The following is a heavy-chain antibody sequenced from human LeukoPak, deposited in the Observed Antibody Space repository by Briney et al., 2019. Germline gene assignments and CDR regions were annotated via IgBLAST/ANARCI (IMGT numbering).Heavy chain of an antibody. J-gene: IGHJ4*02. CDR1: GFTLSSYA. CDR2: VSVSGNT. V-gene: IGHV3-23*01. CDR3: AKAPVTTCSGAYCYPFDY. D-gene: IGHD2-21*01. Sequence: GGSLRLSCAASGFTLSSYAMSWVRQAPGKGLEWVSAVSVSGNTYHADSVKGRFTISRDSSKNTLYLQMNRLRAEDAAVYYCAKAPVTTCSGAYCYPFDYWGQGTLVTVSS.